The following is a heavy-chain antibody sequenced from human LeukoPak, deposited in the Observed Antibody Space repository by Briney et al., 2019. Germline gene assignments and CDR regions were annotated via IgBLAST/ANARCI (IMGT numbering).Heavy chain of an antibody. V-gene: IGHV5-51*01. CDR2: IYPGDSDT. Sequence: GGSLQISCQGSGSIFTSYWIGWVRQVPGKGLEWMGIIYPGDSDTRYSPSFQGQVTISADKSISTAYLQWSSLKASDTAMYYCARGKRQGYCSSTSCLSFDIWGQGTMVTVSS. CDR1: GSIFTSYW. D-gene: IGHD2-2*01. CDR3: ARGKRQGYCSSTSCLSFDI. J-gene: IGHJ3*02.